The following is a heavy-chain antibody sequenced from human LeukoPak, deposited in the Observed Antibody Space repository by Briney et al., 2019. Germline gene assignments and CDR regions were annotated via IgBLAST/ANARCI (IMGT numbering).Heavy chain of an antibody. Sequence: GGSLRLSCAASGFTFSSDSMNWVRQAPGKGLEWVSIIYSGGDTHHEDSVKGRFTIYRNSYKNTLYLHMKSLRADDTAVYYCARGCYYERSGSFPFDYGGQGTLVTASS. J-gene: IGHJ4*02. CDR3: ARGCYYERSGSFPFDY. D-gene: IGHD3-22*01. CDR2: IYSGGDT. CDR1: GFTFSSDS. V-gene: IGHV3-53*01.